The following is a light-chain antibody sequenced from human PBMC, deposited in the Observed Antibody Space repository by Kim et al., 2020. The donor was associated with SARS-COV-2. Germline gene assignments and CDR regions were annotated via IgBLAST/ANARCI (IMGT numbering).Light chain of an antibody. CDR2: QAS. V-gene: IGKV1-5*03. Sequence: DIQMTQSPSTLSASVGDRVTITCRASQIVETYLAWYQQKPGEAPTLLVYQASSLQVGVPSRFSGSGSGAEFTLTINSLQPDDFATYYCQHYIRFPYTFGQGTKLEI. J-gene: IGKJ2*01. CDR3: QHYIRFPYT. CDR1: QIVETY.